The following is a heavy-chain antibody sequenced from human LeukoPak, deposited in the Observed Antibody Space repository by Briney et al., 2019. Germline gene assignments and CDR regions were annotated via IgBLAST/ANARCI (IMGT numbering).Heavy chain of an antibody. J-gene: IGHJ4*02. CDR1: GGTFSSYA. CDR2: IIPIFGTA. V-gene: IGHV1-69*06. D-gene: IGHD6-19*01. Sequence: SVKVSCKASGGTFSSYAISWVRQAPGEGLEWMGGIIPIFGTANYAQKFQGRVTITADKSTSTAYMELSSLRSEDTAVYYCARGAIAVAGTLFDYWGQGTLVTVSS. CDR3: ARGAIAVAGTLFDY.